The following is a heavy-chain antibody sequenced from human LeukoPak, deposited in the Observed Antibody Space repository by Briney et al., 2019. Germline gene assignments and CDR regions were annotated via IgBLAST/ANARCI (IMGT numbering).Heavy chain of an antibody. V-gene: IGHV3-23*01. D-gene: IGHD3-10*01. CDR2: ISGSGGST. Sequence: GGSLRLSCAASGFTFSSYAMGWVRQAPGKGLEWVSAISGSGGSTYYADSVKGRFTISRDNSKNTLYLQMNSLRAEDTAVYYCAKDVFSTHYGSGRDGPDIWGQGTMVTVSS. J-gene: IGHJ3*02. CDR3: AKDVFSTHYGSGRDGPDI. CDR1: GFTFSSYA.